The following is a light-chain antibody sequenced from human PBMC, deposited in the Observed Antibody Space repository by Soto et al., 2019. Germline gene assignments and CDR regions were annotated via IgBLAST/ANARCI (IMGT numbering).Light chain of an antibody. Sequence: IVLAQSPGTLSLSPGERATLSCRASQSVSRNYLAWYQQKPGQAPRLLIYGASSRATGIPDRFSGSGSGTDFTLTISRLEPEDFAVYYWQQYDSSPWTFGQGTKMEIK. CDR3: QQYDSSPWT. V-gene: IGKV3-20*01. CDR1: QSVSRNY. CDR2: GAS. J-gene: IGKJ1*01.